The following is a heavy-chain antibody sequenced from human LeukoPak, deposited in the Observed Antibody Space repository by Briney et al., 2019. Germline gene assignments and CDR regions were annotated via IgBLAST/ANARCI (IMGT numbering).Heavy chain of an antibody. V-gene: IGHV3-73*01. Sequence: GGSLRLSCAASGFTFSGSPMHWVRQAAGKGLEWVGRVRSKADSYATAYAASVKGRFTISRDDSKDTASLQMNSLKADDTAVYYCTMGRSYWGQGTLVTVSS. J-gene: IGHJ4*02. CDR1: GFTFSGSP. CDR2: VRSKADSYAT. CDR3: TMGRSY.